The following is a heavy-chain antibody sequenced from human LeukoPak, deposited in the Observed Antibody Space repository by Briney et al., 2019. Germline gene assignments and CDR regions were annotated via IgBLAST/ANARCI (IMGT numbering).Heavy chain of an antibody. CDR3: ARQGLRFLEWLSENWFDP. Sequence: SETLSLTCSVSGYSISSGYHWGWIRLPPGKGLEWIGSIYYSGSTYYNPSLKSRVTISVDTSKNQFSLKLSSVTAADTAVYYCARQGLRFLEWLSENWFDPWGQGTLVTVSS. CDR2: IYYSGST. CDR1: GYSISSGYH. J-gene: IGHJ5*02. V-gene: IGHV4-38-2*01. D-gene: IGHD3-3*01.